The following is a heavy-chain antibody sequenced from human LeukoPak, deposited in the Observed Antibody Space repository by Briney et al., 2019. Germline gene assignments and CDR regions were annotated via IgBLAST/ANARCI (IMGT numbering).Heavy chain of an antibody. Sequence: GGSLRLSCAASGFTFSSYAMHWVRQAPGKGLEWVAVISYDGSNKYYADSVKGRFTISRDNSKNTLYLQMNSLRAEDTAVYYCARDGPVVVPAAILYYWGQGTLVTVSS. CDR2: ISYDGSNK. D-gene: IGHD2-2*02. CDR1: GFTFSSYA. J-gene: IGHJ4*02. CDR3: ARDGPVVVPAAILYY. V-gene: IGHV3-30-3*01.